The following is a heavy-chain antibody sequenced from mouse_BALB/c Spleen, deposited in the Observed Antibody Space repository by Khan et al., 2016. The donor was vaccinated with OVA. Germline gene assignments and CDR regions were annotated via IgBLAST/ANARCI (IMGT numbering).Heavy chain of an antibody. V-gene: IGHV5-17*02. J-gene: IGHJ3*01. CDR3: ARMDYDYDGAWFAY. Sequence: EVELVESGGGLVQPGGSRKVSCAASGFTFSRFGMHWVRQAPEKGLEWVAYISSGSSTIYYADTVKGRFTISRDNPKHTLFLQMTSLRSEDTAMYYCARMDYDYDGAWFAYWGQGTLVTVSA. D-gene: IGHD2-4*01. CDR1: GFTFSRFG. CDR2: ISSGSSTI.